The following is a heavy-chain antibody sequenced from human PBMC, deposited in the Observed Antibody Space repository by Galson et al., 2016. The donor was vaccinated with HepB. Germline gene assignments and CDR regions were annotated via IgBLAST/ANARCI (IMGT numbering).Heavy chain of an antibody. CDR1: RQSFSAES. J-gene: IGHJ4*02. CDR2: ASHIGF. Sequence: SETLSLTCVVSRQSFSAESWTWIRQPPGKGLEWLGEASHIGFNYNPSLKSRVTIPAAMPKNHFSLKLTSVTAADTAVYYCARGRRQDIGEVVAATPSFRVFFFDIWGQGSLVTVSS. V-gene: IGHV4-34*01. D-gene: IGHD2-15*01. CDR3: ARGRRQDIGEVVAATPSFRVFFFDI.